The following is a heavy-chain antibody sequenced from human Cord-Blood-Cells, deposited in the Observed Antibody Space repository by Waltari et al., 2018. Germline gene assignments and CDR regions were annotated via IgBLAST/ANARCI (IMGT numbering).Heavy chain of an antibody. CDR2: IYSGGST. D-gene: IGHD4-17*01. CDR3: ARVDGDYTFDY. V-gene: IGHV3-53*01. CDR1: GFPVSSYD. J-gene: IGHJ4*02. Sequence: EVQLVESGGGLIQPGGYMRLSCAASGFPVSSYDMSWVRQAPGKGLEWVSVIYSGGSTYYADSVKGRFTISRDNSKNTLYLQMNSLRAEDTAVYYCARVDGDYTFDYWGQGTLVTVSS.